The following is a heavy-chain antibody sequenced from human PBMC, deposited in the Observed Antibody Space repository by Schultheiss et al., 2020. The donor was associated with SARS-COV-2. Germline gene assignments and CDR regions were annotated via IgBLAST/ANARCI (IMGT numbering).Heavy chain of an antibody. Sequence: GGSLRLSCAASGFTFSDYYMSWIRQAPGKGLEWVSYISSSSSYIYYADSVKGRFTISRDNSKNSLYLQMNSLRAEDTAVYYCARVKKGDIVVVPAFLDYYGMDVWGQGTTVTVSS. CDR3: ARVKKGDIVVVPAFLDYYGMDV. D-gene: IGHD2-2*01. V-gene: IGHV3-11*06. J-gene: IGHJ6*02. CDR2: ISSSSSYI. CDR1: GFTFSDYY.